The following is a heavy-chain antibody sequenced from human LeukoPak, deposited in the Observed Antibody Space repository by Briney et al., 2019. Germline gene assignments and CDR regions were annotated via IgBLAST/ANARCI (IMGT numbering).Heavy chain of an antibody. CDR1: GFTFNSYW. CDR2: INSDGSST. CDR3: ARDLGQYYDTSDNWFDP. V-gene: IGHV3-74*01. Sequence: GGSLRLSCAASGFTFNSYWMHWVRQAPGKGLVWVSRINSDGSSTTYADSVKGRFTISRDNAKNTLYLQMNSLRAEDTAVYYCARDLGQYYDTSDNWFDPWGQGTLVTVSS. D-gene: IGHD3-22*01. J-gene: IGHJ5*02.